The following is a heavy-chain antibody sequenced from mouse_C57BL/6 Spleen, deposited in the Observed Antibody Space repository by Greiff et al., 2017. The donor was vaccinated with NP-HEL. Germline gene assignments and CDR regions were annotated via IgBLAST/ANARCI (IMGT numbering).Heavy chain of an antibody. Sequence: VQLQQPGAELVRPGSSVKLSCKASGYTFTSYWMHWVKQRPIQGLEWIGNIDPSDSETHYNQKFKDKATLTVDKSSSTAYMQLSSLTSEDSAVYYCARGLLSPLYAMDYWGQGTSVTVSS. CDR1: GYTFTSYW. D-gene: IGHD2-3*01. CDR2: IDPSDSET. J-gene: IGHJ4*01. V-gene: IGHV1-52*01. CDR3: ARGLLSPLYAMDY.